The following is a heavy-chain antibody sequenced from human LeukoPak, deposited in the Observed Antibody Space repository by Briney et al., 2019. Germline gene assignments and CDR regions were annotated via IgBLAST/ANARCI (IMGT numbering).Heavy chain of an antibody. Sequence: TGGSLRLSCAASGFTVSSNYMSWVRQAPGKGLVWVSRIDSYGSSTSFADSVKGRFTISRDNAKNSLYLQMNSLRAEDTAVYYCARGLYGYSYGYVDYWGQGTLVTVSS. J-gene: IGHJ4*02. D-gene: IGHD5-18*01. CDR2: IDSYGSST. CDR3: ARGLYGYSYGYVDY. CDR1: GFTVSSNY. V-gene: IGHV3-74*01.